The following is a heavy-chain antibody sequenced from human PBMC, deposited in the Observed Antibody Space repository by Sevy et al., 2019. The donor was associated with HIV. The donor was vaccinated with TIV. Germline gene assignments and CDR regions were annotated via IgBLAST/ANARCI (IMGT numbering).Heavy chain of an antibody. CDR1: GGPMTTYY. J-gene: IGHJ5*02. CDR3: AKGFYGAFDP. D-gene: IGHD4-17*01. CDR2: VYYSGST. Sequence: SETLSLTCTVSGGPMTTYYWSWLRQPPGKGLEWIGYVYYSGSTNYNPSLKSRVTISVETSKNQCSLKLTSVTAADTAVYYCAKGFYGAFDPWGQGTLVTVSS. V-gene: IGHV4-59*03.